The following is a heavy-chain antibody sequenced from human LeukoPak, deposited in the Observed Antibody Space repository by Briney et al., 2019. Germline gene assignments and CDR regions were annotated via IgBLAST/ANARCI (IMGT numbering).Heavy chain of an antibody. CDR3: ARMLALDY. CDR1: GGSFSGYY. J-gene: IGHJ4*02. Sequence: SETLSLTCAVYGGSFSGYYWSWIRQPPGKGLEWIGEINHSGSTNYNPSLKSRVAISVDTSKNQFTLKLSSVTAADTAVYYCARMLALDYWGQGTLVTVSS. D-gene: IGHD2-8*01. V-gene: IGHV4-34*01. CDR2: INHSGST.